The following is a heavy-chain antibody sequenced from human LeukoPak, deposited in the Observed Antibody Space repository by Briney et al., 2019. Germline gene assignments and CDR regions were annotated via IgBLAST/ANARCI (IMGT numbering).Heavy chain of an antibody. CDR3: ARAISIYYYDSSGYPPLYYFDY. J-gene: IGHJ4*02. Sequence: PSETLSLTCTVSGVSISSYYWSWLRQPPGKGLEWIGYVYYSGSTNYNPSLKSRVTISVDTSKNQFSLRLSSVTAADTAVYYCARAISIYYYDSSGYPPLYYFDYWGQGTLVTVSS. V-gene: IGHV4-59*12. D-gene: IGHD3-22*01. CDR1: GVSISSYY. CDR2: VYYSGST.